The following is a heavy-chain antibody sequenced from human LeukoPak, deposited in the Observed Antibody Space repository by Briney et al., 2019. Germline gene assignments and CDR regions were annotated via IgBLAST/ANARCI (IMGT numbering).Heavy chain of an antibody. CDR1: GGSISSYY. CDR2: IYYSGST. CDR3: ARERGSGSYIGLRHYAFVI. J-gene: IGHJ3*02. V-gene: IGHV4-59*01. D-gene: IGHD3-10*01. Sequence: SETLSLTCTVSGGSISSYYWSWIRQPPGKGLEWIGYIYYSGSTNYNPSLKSQVTISVDTSKNQFSLKLSSVTAADTAVYYCARERGSGSYIGLRHYAFVIWGQGTMVTVSS.